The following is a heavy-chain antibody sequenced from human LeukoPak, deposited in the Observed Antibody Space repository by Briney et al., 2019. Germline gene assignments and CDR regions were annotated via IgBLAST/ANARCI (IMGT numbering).Heavy chain of an antibody. CDR2: ISSSSSYI. D-gene: IGHD5-18*01. Sequence: PGGSLRLSCAASGFTFSSYSMNWVRQAPGKGLEWVSSISSSSSYIYYADSVKGRFTISRDNAKNPLYLQMNSLRAEDTAVYYCARVWDGYSGEDYWGQGTLVTVSS. CDR3: ARVWDGYSGEDY. J-gene: IGHJ4*02. V-gene: IGHV3-21*03. CDR1: GFTFSSYS.